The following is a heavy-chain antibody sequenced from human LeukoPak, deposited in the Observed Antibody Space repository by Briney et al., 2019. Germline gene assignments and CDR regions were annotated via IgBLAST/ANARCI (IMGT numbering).Heavy chain of an antibody. Sequence: ASVKVSCKASGYTFTSYGISWVRQAPGQGLEWMGWISAYNGNTNYAQKLQGRVTMTTDTSTSTAYMELRSLRSDDTAVYYCARDPSYNWNDRPGAFDIWGQGTMVTVSS. CDR1: GYTFTSYG. D-gene: IGHD1-20*01. CDR2: ISAYNGNT. CDR3: ARDPSYNWNDRPGAFDI. J-gene: IGHJ3*02. V-gene: IGHV1-18*01.